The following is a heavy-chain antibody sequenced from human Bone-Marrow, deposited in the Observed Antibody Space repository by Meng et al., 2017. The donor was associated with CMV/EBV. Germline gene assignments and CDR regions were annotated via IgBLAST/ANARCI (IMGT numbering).Heavy chain of an antibody. J-gene: IGHJ6*02. CDR3: AKDGYCSSTSCYTWPLYYYYYGMDV. D-gene: IGHD2-2*02. CDR2: INSGNTI. Sequence: GESLKISCAASGFTFSDYYMSWIRQAPGKGLEWVSYINSGNTIYYADSVKGRFTISRDNSKNSLYLQMNSLRAEDTALYYCAKDGYCSSTSCYTWPLYYYYYGMDVWGQGTTVTVSS. CDR1: GFTFSDYY. V-gene: IGHV3-11*01.